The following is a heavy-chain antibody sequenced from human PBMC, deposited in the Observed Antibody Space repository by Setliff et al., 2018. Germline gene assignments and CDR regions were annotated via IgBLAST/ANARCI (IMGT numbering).Heavy chain of an antibody. CDR2: IIPIFGTS. J-gene: IGHJ3*02. D-gene: IGHD6-13*01. CDR1: GGTFNTYV. Sequence: ASVKVSCKASGGTFNTYVISWVRQAPSQGLEWMGMIIPIFGTSNYAQKFQARVTMTTDESTSTAYMELSSLASEDTAVYYCATDHMPASGTSAFDIWGQGTVVTVSS. CDR3: ATDHMPASGTSAFDI. V-gene: IGHV1-69*05.